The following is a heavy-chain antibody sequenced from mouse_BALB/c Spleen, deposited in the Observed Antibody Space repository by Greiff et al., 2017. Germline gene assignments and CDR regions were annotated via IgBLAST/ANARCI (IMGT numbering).Heavy chain of an antibody. CDR3: ARSLRYPYYAMDY. D-gene: IGHD1-1*01. CDR1: GFNIKDTY. J-gene: IGHJ4*01. CDR2: IDPANGNT. Sequence: VQLKQSGAELVKPGASVKLSCTASGFNIKDTYMHWVKQRPEQGLEWIGRIDPANGNTKYDPKFQGKATITADTSSNTAYLRLSSLTSEDTAVYYCARSLRYPYYAMDYWGQGTSVTVSS. V-gene: IGHV14-3*02.